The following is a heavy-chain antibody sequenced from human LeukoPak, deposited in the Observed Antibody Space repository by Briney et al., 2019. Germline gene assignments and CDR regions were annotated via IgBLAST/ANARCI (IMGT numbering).Heavy chain of an antibody. D-gene: IGHD3-9*01. J-gene: IGHJ4*02. CDR2: IYHSGST. Sequence: PSETLSLTCTVSGYSISSGYYWGWIRQPPGKGLEWIGSIYHSGSTYYSPSLKSRVTISVDTSKNQFSLKLSSVTAADTAVYYCARESPPDPIDYWGQGTLVTVSS. V-gene: IGHV4-38-2*02. CDR1: GYSISSGYY. CDR3: ARESPPDPIDY.